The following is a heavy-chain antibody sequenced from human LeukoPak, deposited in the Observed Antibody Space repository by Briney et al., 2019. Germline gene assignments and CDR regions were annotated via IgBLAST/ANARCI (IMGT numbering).Heavy chain of an antibody. V-gene: IGHV1-2*02. CDR3: ARGGAGTAYYDWDFFRFDY. Sequence: ASVKVSCKASGYTFTGHFMFWERQAPGKGLEWMAWINPNSGVTSYAQKFQGRVTLTRDTSINTAYMELSRLRSDDTALYYCARGGAGTAYYDWDFFRFDYWGQGTLVTVSS. CDR2: INPNSGVT. J-gene: IGHJ4*02. CDR1: GYTFTGHF. D-gene: IGHD5-12*01.